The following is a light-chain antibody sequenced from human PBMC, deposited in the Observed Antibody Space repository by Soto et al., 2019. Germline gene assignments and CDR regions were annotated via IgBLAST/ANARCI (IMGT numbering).Light chain of an antibody. CDR1: QSVSTS. V-gene: IGKV3-20*01. J-gene: IGKJ1*01. CDR3: QQYGSSPRT. CDR2: GAS. Sequence: ETVLTQSPASLSLSPGERATLSCRASQSVSTSLAWYQQRPGQAPRLLIYGASSRATGIPDKFSGSGSGTDFTLTISRLEPEDFAIYYCQQYGSSPRTFGQGTKVDIK.